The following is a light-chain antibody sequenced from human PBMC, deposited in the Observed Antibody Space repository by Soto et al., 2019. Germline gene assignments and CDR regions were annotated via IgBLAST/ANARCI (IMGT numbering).Light chain of an antibody. V-gene: IGKV3-20*01. Sequence: DIVWAQASGTLSLSSGERATLSRRASQSVSSRFLAWYQQKPGQAPRLLIYGASSRATGIPDRFSGSGSGTDFTLTIRRLEPEDFAVYYCQQYDSSPPTFGQGTQVDI. J-gene: IGKJ1*01. CDR2: GAS. CDR1: QSVSSRF. CDR3: QQYDSSPPT.